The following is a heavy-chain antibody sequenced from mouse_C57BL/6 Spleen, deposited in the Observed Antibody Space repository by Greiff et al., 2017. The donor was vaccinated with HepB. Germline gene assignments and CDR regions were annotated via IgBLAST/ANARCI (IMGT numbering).Heavy chain of an antibody. D-gene: IGHD2-5*01. CDR1: GYTFTSYW. Sequence: QVQLQQPGAELVRPGSSVKLSCKASGYTFTSYWMHWVKQRPIQGLEWIGNIDPSDSETHYNQKFKDKATLTVDKSSSTAYMQLSSLTSEDSAVYYCARYSNYVSFDYWGQGTTLTVSS. CDR3: ARYSNYVSFDY. J-gene: IGHJ2*01. V-gene: IGHV1-52*01. CDR2: IDPSDSET.